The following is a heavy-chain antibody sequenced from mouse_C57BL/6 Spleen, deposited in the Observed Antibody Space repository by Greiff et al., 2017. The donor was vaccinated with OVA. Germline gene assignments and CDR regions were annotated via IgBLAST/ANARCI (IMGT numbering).Heavy chain of an antibody. D-gene: IGHD1-1*01. CDR1: GYTFTDYN. CDR3: ANYYGSSYWFAY. J-gene: IGHJ3*01. CDR2: INPNNGGT. V-gene: IGHV1-22*01. Sequence: VQLQQSGPELVKPGASVKMSCKASGYTFTDYNMHWVKQSHGKSLEWIGYINPNNGGTSYNQKFKGKATLTVNKSYSPAYMELRSLTSEDSAVYFCANYYGSSYWFAYWGQGTLVTVSA.